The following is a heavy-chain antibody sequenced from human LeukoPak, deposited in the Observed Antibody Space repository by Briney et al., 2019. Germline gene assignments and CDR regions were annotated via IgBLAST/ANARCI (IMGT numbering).Heavy chain of an antibody. V-gene: IGHV4-61*01. J-gene: IGHJ6*02. CDR1: GGSVSSGSYY. CDR2: IYYSGST. CDR3: ARDGPTVWGSYRYYYYGMDV. Sequence: PSETPSLTCTVSGGSVSSGSYYWSWIRQPPGKGLEWIGYIYYSGSTNYNPSLKSRVTISVDTSKNQFSLKLSSVTAADTAVYYCARDGPTVWGSYRYYYYGMDVWGQGTTVTVSS. D-gene: IGHD3-16*02.